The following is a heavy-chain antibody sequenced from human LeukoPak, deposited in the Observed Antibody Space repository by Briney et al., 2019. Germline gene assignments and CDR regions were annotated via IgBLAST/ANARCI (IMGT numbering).Heavy chain of an antibody. Sequence: ASVKVSCKASGYTFTSYGISWVRQAPGQGLEWMGWISAYNGNTSYAQKFQGRVTMTRDTSTSTVYMELSSLRSEDTAVYYCARGLGYYYGSGSYSGNAFDIWGQGTMVTVSS. CDR1: GYTFTSYG. CDR2: ISAYNGNT. J-gene: IGHJ3*02. V-gene: IGHV1-18*01. CDR3: ARGLGYYYGSGSYSGNAFDI. D-gene: IGHD3-10*01.